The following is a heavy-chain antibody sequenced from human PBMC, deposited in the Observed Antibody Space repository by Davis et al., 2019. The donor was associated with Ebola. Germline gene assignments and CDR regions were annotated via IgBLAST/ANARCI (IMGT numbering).Heavy chain of an antibody. CDR2: ISAYNGNT. J-gene: IGHJ4*02. Sequence: ASVKVSCKASGYTFTSYGISWVRQAPGQGLEWMGWISAYNGNTNYAQKLQGRVTITADESTSTAYMELSSLRSEDTAVYYCARERVGYCSGGSCSRFDYWGQGTLVTVSS. D-gene: IGHD2-15*01. CDR3: ARERVGYCSGGSCSRFDY. CDR1: GYTFTSYG. V-gene: IGHV1-18*04.